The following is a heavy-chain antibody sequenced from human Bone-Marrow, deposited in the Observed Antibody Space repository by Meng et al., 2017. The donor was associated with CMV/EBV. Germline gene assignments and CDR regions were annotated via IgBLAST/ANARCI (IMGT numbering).Heavy chain of an antibody. CDR3: ARGKNSGVYRYSFDY. J-gene: IGHJ4*02. D-gene: IGHD1-26*01. V-gene: IGHV3-21*04. Sequence: GESLKISCAASGFTFSSYSMNWVRQAPGKGLEWVSSISSSSSYIYYADSVKGRFTISRDNAKNSLYLQMNSLRAEDTAVYYCARGKNSGVYRYSFDYWGQGTRVTGSS. CDR2: ISSSSSYI. CDR1: GFTFSSYS.